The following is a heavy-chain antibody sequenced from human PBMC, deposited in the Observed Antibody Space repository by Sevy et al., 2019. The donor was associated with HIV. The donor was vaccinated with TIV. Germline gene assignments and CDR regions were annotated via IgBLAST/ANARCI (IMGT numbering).Heavy chain of an antibody. CDR2: ISYDGSNK. J-gene: IGHJ3*02. D-gene: IGHD3-22*01. V-gene: IGHV3-30-3*01. Sequence: GGSLRLSCAASGFTFSSYAMHWVRQAPGKGLEWVAVISYDGSNKYYADSVKGRFTISRDNSKNTLYLQMNSLRADDTAVYYCARPSRITMIVVVGGDDAFDIWGQGTMVTVSS. CDR3: ARPSRITMIVVVGGDDAFDI. CDR1: GFTFSSYA.